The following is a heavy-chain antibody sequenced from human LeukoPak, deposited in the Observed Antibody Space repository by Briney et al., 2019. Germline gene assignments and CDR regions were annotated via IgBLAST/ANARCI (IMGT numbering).Heavy chain of an antibody. J-gene: IGHJ4*02. Sequence: SVKLSCKASGATFSSYTISWVRQAPGQGLEWMGRVIPILGIANYPQKFQGRVTITADKSTSTAYMELSSLRSEDTAVYYCARRDYYDSSGSLDYWGQGTLVTVSS. CDR2: VIPILGIA. V-gene: IGHV1-69*02. CDR3: ARRDYYDSSGSLDY. D-gene: IGHD3-22*01. CDR1: GATFSSYT.